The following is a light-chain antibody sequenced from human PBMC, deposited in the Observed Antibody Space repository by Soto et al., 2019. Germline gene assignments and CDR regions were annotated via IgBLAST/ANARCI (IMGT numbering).Light chain of an antibody. V-gene: IGKV3-11*01. Sequence: EIVLTQSPATLSLSPGERATLSCRASQSVSSYLAWYQQKPGQAPRLLIYDASNRATGIPARFSGSGSGTDFTLTISSLEPEDIAVYYCQQRSNWPPTFGQGTKPEI. J-gene: IGKJ2*01. CDR3: QQRSNWPPT. CDR1: QSVSSY. CDR2: DAS.